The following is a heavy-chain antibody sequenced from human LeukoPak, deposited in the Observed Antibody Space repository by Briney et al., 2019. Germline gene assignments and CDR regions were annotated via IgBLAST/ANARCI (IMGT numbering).Heavy chain of an antibody. V-gene: IGHV3-53*01. CDR2: IYSGGSI. CDR1: GLTVRSNY. J-gene: IGHJ6*03. Sequence: GGSLRLSCATSGLTVRSNYMTWVRQAPGKGLEWVSVIYSGGSIYYADSVKGRFTISRDNPKNTVYLQMHNLRAEDTAVYYCARVGYSGYDYYYYNYMDVWGKGTTVTVSS. CDR3: ARVGYSGYDYYYYNYMDV. D-gene: IGHD5-12*01.